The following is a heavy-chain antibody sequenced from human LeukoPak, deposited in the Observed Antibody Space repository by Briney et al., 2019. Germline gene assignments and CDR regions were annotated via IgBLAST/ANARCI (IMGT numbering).Heavy chain of an antibody. CDR2: IKSKADGGTA. J-gene: IGHJ4*02. CDR3: TTGGSWYDPGH. V-gene: IGHV3-15*01. D-gene: IGHD6-13*01. CDR1: GFTFSNAW. Sequence: GGSLRLSCAASGFTFSNAWMSWVRQAPGKGLEWVGRIKSKADGGTADYVAPVKGRFTISRDDAKNTVYLEMNSLKTEDTAVYFCTTGGSWYDPGHWGQGTLVAVSS.